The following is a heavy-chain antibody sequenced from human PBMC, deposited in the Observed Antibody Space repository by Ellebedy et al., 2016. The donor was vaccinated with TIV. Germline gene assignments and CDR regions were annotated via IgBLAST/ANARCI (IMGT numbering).Heavy chain of an antibody. CDR3: ARRGSYGDYAVQINSWFDP. CDR1: GFSFRSYW. CDR2: IYQDGSNQ. Sequence: PGGSLRLSCVASGFSFRSYWMSWVRQAPGKGLEWVANIYQDGSNQYYVDSVKGQFTISRDNANKSLFLQMNSLRGEDTAVYYCARRGSYGDYAVQINSWFDPWGQGTLVTVSS. V-gene: IGHV3-7*01. D-gene: IGHD4-17*01. J-gene: IGHJ5*02.